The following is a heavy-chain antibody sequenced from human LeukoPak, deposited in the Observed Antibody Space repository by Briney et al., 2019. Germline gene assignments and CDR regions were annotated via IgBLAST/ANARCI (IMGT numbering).Heavy chain of an antibody. Sequence: GGSLRLSCVASGITFSNYAVSWVRQAPEKGLDWVSVISGSAHKIRYADSVKGRFTVSRDNSENIVYLQMNNLRAEDTAVYYCAGRVTGYSSGYVYWGQGTLVTVSS. D-gene: IGHD5-18*01. V-gene: IGHV3-23*01. CDR2: ISGSAHKI. CDR1: GITFSNYA. CDR3: AGRVTGYSSGYVY. J-gene: IGHJ4*02.